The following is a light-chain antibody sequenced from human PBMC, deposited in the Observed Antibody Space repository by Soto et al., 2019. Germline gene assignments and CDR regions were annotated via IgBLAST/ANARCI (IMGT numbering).Light chain of an antibody. J-gene: IGKJ4*01. CDR2: YTS. CDR1: QSVRGN. CDR3: QPYNNWTLT. Sequence: EIVLAQSPATLSVSPGEGATLSCRASQSVRGNLGWYHQKPARAPRLLIYYTSTSATGGPARVSGSSSGPEFTLTINSLQSEDCAIYYCQPYNNWTLTFGGGTKVDIK. V-gene: IGKV3-15*01.